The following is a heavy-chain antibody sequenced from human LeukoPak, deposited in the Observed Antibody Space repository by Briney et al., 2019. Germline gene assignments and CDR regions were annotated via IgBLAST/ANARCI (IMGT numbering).Heavy chain of an antibody. CDR1: GFTFSSYG. CDR2: ISSSGSTI. Sequence: GGSLGLSCAASGFTFSSYGMNWARQAPGKGLEWVSYISSSGSTIQYADSVEGRFTISRDNAKNSLYLQMNSLRAEDTAVYYCARVTAVAAPWVYWGQGTQVTVSS. V-gene: IGHV3-48*04. CDR3: ARVTAVAAPWVY. D-gene: IGHD6-19*01. J-gene: IGHJ4*02.